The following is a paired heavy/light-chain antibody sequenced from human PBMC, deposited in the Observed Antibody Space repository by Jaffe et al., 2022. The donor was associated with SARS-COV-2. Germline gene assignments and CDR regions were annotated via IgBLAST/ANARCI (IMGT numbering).Light chain of an antibody. V-gene: IGKV1-39*01. J-gene: IGKJ2*01. CDR2: AAS. Sequence: DIQMTQSPSSLSASVGDRVTITCRASQSISNYLNWYQQKPGKAPQLLIYAASSLQSGVPSRFSGSGSGTDFTLTISSLQPEDFATYYCQQSYTTSYTFGQGTKVEIK. CDR3: QQSYTTSYT. CDR1: QSISNY.
Heavy chain of an antibody. Sequence: QVQLVQSGAEVKKPGASVKVSCKASGYRFTSYVMHWVRQAPGQRLEWMGWINAGTGNTKYSQKFQGRVTITRDTSASTAYMELSSLRSEDTAVYHCARDLLPSGSYTYGYWGQGTLVTVSS. CDR3: ARDLLPSGSYTYGY. V-gene: IGHV1-3*01. CDR2: INAGTGNT. J-gene: IGHJ4*02. CDR1: GYRFTSYV. D-gene: IGHD3-10*01.